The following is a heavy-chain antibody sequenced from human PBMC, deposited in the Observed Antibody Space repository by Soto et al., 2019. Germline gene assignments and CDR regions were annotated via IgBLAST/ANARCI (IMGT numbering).Heavy chain of an antibody. J-gene: IGHJ5*01. Sequence: VQLVQSGAELKMPGASVRVSCKTSGYSFSNYGITWVRQAPGQGLEWMGWISIYYSYSHSPPKLHGRLIMTTDTSTSTAFMELRNLRFDDTAVYYCAKNTSSWLDSWGQGTLVTVSS. D-gene: IGHD2-2*02. CDR1: GYSFSNYG. CDR2: ISIYYSYS. V-gene: IGHV1-18*01. CDR3: AKNTSSWLDS.